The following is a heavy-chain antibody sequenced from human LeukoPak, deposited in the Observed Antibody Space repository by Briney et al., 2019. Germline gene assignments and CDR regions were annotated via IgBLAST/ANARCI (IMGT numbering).Heavy chain of an antibody. CDR1: GFTFEDYA. Sequence: RGSLRLSCAVSGFTFEDYAMDWVRQAPGKGLEWVSLISGDGGSTYYADSVKGRFTISRADSKNSLYLQMNSLRTEDTALYYCAKDILEYSSSSGTDYWGQGTLVTVSS. D-gene: IGHD6-6*01. CDR3: AKDILEYSSSSGTDY. CDR2: ISGDGGST. J-gene: IGHJ4*02. V-gene: IGHV3-43*02.